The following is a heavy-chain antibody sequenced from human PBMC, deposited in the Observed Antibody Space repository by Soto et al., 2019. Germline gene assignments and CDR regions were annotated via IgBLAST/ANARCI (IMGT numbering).Heavy chain of an antibody. CDR2: ISWDGGST. CDR1: GFTFDDYT. V-gene: IGHV3-43*01. Sequence: PGGSLRLSCAASGFTFDDYTMHWVRQAPGKGLEWVSLISWDGGSTYYADSVKGRFTISRDNSKNSLYLQMNSLRTEDTALYYCAKDARNYYYYYGMDVWGQGTTVTVSS. CDR3: AKDARNYYYYYGMDV. J-gene: IGHJ6*02.